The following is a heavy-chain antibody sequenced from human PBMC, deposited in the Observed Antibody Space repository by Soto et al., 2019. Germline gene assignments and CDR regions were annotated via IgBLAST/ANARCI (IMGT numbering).Heavy chain of an antibody. J-gene: IGHJ6*02. CDR3: ARGRDEYKLRNV. CDR1: GGSLSDYY. CDR2: IHPSGST. D-gene: IGHD1-1*01. V-gene: IGHV4-34*01. Sequence: QVQLQQWGAGLLKPSETLSLTCAVSGGSLSDYYWPWIRQSPGKGLGWIGEIHPSGSTYYNPSLRSRVTISVDTSKDQFSLKLTSLTAADTAIYYCARGRDEYKLRNVWGHGTTVTVSS.